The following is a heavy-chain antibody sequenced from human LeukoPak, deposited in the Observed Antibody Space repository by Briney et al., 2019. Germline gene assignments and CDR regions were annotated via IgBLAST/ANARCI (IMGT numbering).Heavy chain of an antibody. CDR1: GFTFSSYG. J-gene: IGHJ4*02. CDR3: AKSPGIQLWQPFDY. Sequence: GGSLRLSCAASGFTFSSYGMHWVRQAPGKGLEWVAFIRYDGSNKYYADSVKGRFTISRDNSKNTLYLRMNSLRAEDTAVYYCAKSPGIQLWQPFDYWGQGTLVTVSS. D-gene: IGHD5-18*01. CDR2: IRYDGSNK. V-gene: IGHV3-30*02.